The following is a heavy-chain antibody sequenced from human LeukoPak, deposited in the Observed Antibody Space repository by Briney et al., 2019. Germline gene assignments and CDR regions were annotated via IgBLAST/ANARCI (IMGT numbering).Heavy chain of an antibody. D-gene: IGHD2-15*01. CDR3: AKGEGYCGGGTCYRYFDS. J-gene: IGHJ4*02. CDR1: GFTFSSYP. CDR2: ISTDSTYT. Sequence: GGSLRLSCAASGFTFSSYPMTWVRQAPGKGLEWVSIISTDSTYTFYAHSVKVRFTISRDNSKDTLYLQMSSLRVEDTAVYFCAKGEGYCGGGTCYRYFDSWGQGSLVTVSS. V-gene: IGHV3-23*01.